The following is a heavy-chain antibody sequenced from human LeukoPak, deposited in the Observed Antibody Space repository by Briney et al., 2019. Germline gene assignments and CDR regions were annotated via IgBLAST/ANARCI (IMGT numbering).Heavy chain of an antibody. D-gene: IGHD3-16*01. Sequence: SVKVSCKASGFTFTTSAIQWVRQARGQRLEWMGWIVVGRDSTNYAQKFQQRVTITRDMSTSTAYMELSSLRSDDTAVYYCARGLWGTYYFDYWGQGTLVTVSS. CDR2: IVVGRDST. V-gene: IGHV1-58*02. CDR1: GFTFTTSA. J-gene: IGHJ4*02. CDR3: ARGLWGTYYFDY.